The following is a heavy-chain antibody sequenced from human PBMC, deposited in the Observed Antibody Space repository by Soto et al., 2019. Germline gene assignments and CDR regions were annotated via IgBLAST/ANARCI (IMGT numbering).Heavy chain of an antibody. D-gene: IGHD2-8*01. CDR1: GFISSSYW. CDR3: ARGVNGYSYVDY. Sequence: EVQLVESGGNVLQPGGSLRLSCAASGFISSSYWMHWVRQAPGKGLVWVSRINRDGSRTDYADSVKGRFAVSRDNAKNTVLLQMNSLRADDKAVYYCARGVNGYSYVDYWGQGTLVTVSS. CDR2: INRDGSRT. V-gene: IGHV3-74*01. J-gene: IGHJ4*02.